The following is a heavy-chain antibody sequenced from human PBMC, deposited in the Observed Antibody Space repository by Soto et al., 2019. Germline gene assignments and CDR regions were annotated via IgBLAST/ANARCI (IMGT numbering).Heavy chain of an antibody. CDR3: ARAFAMVRGVMGRDYGMDV. D-gene: IGHD3-10*01. CDR2: IIPIFGTA. J-gene: IGHJ6*02. CDR1: GGTFSSYA. Sequence: QVQLVQSGAEVKKPGSSVNVSCKASGGTFSSYAISWVRQAPGQGLEWMGGIIPIFGTANYAQKFQGRVTITADESTSTADMELSSLRAEDTAVYYCARAFAMVRGVMGRDYGMDVWGQGTTVTVSS. V-gene: IGHV1-69*01.